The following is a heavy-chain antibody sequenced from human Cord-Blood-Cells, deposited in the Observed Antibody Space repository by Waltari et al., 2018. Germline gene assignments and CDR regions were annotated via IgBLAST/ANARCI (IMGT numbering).Heavy chain of an antibody. V-gene: IGHV3-48*03. CDR3: ARGSGGNSRTGSYYFDY. Sequence: EVQLVESGGGLVQPGGSLRLSCAASGFTFSSYEMHWVRQAPGKGLEWVSYISSSGSTIYYADSVKGRFTISRDNAKNSLYLQMNSLRAEDTAVYYCARGSGGNSRTGSYYFDYWGQGTLVTVSS. J-gene: IGHJ4*02. D-gene: IGHD2-21*02. CDR2: ISSSGSTI. CDR1: GFTFSSYE.